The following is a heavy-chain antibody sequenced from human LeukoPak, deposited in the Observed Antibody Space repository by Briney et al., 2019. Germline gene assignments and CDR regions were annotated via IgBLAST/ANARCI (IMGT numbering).Heavy chain of an antibody. CDR1: SGSFSGNY. D-gene: IGHD6-6*01. CDR3: ALRNGHSSSSGDY. J-gene: IGHJ4*02. Sequence: NPSETLSLTCDVYSGSFSGNYWSWIRQPPGKGLEWIGEINHSGSTNYNPSLKSRVTLSVDASKNQVSLKLTSVSVADTAVYYCALRNGHSSSSGDYWGQGTLVTVSS. V-gene: IGHV4-34*01. CDR2: INHSGST.